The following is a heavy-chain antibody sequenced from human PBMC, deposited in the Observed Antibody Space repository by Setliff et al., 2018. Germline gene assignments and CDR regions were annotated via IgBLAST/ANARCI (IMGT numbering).Heavy chain of an antibody. CDR3: ARDQFRNSGGLYS. Sequence: GASVKVSCKASGYSFNDYGVNWVRQAPGQGLEWVGWIIPYTGKTYYAPKFEGRVIMTTDSSTTTAYLDLSSLRADDTAMYYCARDQFRNSGGLYSWGQGTLVTVSS. V-gene: IGHV1-18*01. D-gene: IGHD1-7*01. J-gene: IGHJ5*02. CDR1: GYSFNDYG. CDR2: IIPYTGKT.